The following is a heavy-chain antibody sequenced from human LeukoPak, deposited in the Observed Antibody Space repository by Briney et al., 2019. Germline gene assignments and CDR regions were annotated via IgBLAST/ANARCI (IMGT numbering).Heavy chain of an antibody. D-gene: IGHD3-16*02. J-gene: IGHJ4*02. V-gene: IGHV4-39*01. CDR1: GGSISSSSYY. CDR3: ARHIPPPDDYLWVTYRYYFDY. CDR2: IYYSGSI. Sequence: SETLSLTCTVSGGSISSSSYYWGWIRQPPGKGLEWIGSIYYSGSIYYSPSLKSRVTISVDTSKNQFSLKLSSVTAADTAVYYCARHIPPPDDYLWVTYRYYFDYWGQGTLVTASS.